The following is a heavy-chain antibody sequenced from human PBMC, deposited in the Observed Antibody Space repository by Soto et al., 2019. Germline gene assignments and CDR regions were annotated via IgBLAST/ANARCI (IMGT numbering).Heavy chain of an antibody. V-gene: IGHV5-51*01. D-gene: IGHD3-22*01. J-gene: IGHJ4*02. CDR2: IYPRDSDT. CDR1: GYSFTTYW. CDR3: ARRGFDSSGYYSFFDN. Sequence: GESLKISCKGSGYSFTTYWIGWVRQMPGKGLEWMGIIYPRDSDTRYTPSFQGQVTISADNSLNTAFLQWSSLKASDTAMYYCARRGFDSSGYYSFFDNWGQGALVTVSS.